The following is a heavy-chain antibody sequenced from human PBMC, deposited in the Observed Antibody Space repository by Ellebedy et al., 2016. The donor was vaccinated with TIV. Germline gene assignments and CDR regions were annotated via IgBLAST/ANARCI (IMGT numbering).Heavy chain of an antibody. Sequence: SVKVSCXASGGTFSSYAISWVRQAPGQGLEWMGGIIPIFGTANYAQKFQGRVTITADKSTSTAYMELSSLRSEDTAVYYCARVGSGYYDSSGYSFQHWGQGTLVTVSS. V-gene: IGHV1-69*06. CDR1: GGTFSSYA. D-gene: IGHD3-22*01. J-gene: IGHJ1*01. CDR3: ARVGSGYYDSSGYSFQH. CDR2: IIPIFGTA.